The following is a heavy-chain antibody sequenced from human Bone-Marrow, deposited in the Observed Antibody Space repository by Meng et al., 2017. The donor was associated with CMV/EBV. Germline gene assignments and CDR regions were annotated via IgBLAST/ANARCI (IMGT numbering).Heavy chain of an antibody. V-gene: IGHV1-2*02. CDR3: AREGVEMATIAQPYFDY. CDR1: GYTFTGYY. D-gene: IGHD5-24*01. Sequence: ASVKVSCKASGYTFTGYYMHWVRQAPGQGLEWMGWINPNSGGTNYAQKFQGRVTITTDESTSTAYMELSSLRSEDTAVYYCAREGVEMATIAQPYFDYWGQGTLVTVSS. J-gene: IGHJ4*02. CDR2: INPNSGGT.